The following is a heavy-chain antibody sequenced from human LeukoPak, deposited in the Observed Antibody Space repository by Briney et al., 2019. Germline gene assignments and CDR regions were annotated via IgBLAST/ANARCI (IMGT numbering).Heavy chain of an antibody. CDR1: GFIFSNPG. CDR2: IRYDGSKT. J-gene: IGHJ4*02. D-gene: IGHD1-26*01. CDR3: ARGGVVESGVDY. V-gene: IGHV3-30*02. Sequence: PGGSLRLSCAASGFIFSNPGMHWFRQAPGRGLQWVALIRYDGSKTFYAESVKGRFTISRDNSKNTPYLQMKSLRVEDTAIYYCARGGVVESGVDYWGQGTLVTVSS.